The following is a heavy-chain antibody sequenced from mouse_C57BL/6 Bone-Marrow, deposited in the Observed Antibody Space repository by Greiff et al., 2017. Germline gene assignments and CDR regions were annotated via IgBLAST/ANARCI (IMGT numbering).Heavy chain of an antibody. CDR3: DSDGFAY. CDR2: IWGDGST. V-gene: IGHV2-6-7*01. CDR1: GFSFTGHG. J-gene: IGHJ3*01. Sequence: VQLQQSGPGLVAPSQCLSITCPVSGFSFTGHGVNWVRQPPGKGLEWLGMIWGDGSTDYNSALKSRLSISKDNSTSQVFLKMNSLQTNDAARYYYDSDGFAYWGRGPLVTLSA.